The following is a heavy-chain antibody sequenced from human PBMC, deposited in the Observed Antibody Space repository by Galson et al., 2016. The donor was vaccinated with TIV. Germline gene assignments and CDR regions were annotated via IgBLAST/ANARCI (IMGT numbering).Heavy chain of an antibody. J-gene: IGHJ4*02. CDR2: VTPKSGDT. CDR3: ARDGLDMTTTVALPDY. D-gene: IGHD3/OR15-3a*01. CDR1: GYSFTDYY. V-gene: IGHV1-2*02. Sequence: SVKVSCKASGYSFTDYYIHWVRQAPGQGFEWMGWVTPKSGDTNYAQKFQGRVAMTRDTSINTAYIELSRLRSDDTAVYYCARDGLDMTTTVALPDYWGQGTLVTVSS.